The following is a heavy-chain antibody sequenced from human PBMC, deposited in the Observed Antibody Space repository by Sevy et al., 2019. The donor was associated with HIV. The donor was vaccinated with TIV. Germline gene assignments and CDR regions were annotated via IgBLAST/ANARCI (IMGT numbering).Heavy chain of an antibody. D-gene: IGHD3-22*01. Sequence: GGSLRLSCAASGFIFSSYGMHWVRQAPGKGLEWVAVIWYDGGNKYYADSVKGRFTISRDNSKNTLYLQMNSLRAEDTAIYYCARAGHYYDSSGPVFGAFDIWGQGTMVTVSS. CDR2: IWYDGGNK. V-gene: IGHV3-33*01. CDR3: ARAGHYYDSSGPVFGAFDI. J-gene: IGHJ3*02. CDR1: GFIFSSYG.